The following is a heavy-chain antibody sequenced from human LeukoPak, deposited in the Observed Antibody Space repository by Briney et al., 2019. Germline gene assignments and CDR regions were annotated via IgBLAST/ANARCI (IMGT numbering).Heavy chain of an antibody. J-gene: IGHJ4*02. V-gene: IGHV3-30*02. D-gene: IGHD6-19*01. CDR3: AKDLGSSGWYGDY. CDR1: GFTFSSYG. Sequence: GGSLRLSCAASGFTFSSYGMHWVRQAPGKGLEWVAFIRYDGSNKYYADSVKGRFTISRDNSKNTLYLQMNSLRAEDTAVYYCAKDLGSSGWYGDYWGQGTLVTVPS. CDR2: IRYDGSNK.